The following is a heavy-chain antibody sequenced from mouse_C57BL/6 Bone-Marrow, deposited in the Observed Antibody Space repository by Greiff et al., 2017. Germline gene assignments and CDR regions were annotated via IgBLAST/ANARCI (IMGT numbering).Heavy chain of an antibody. CDR2: INPSSGYT. J-gene: IGHJ4*01. CDR3: SRSFRRAMDD. Sequence: VQLQQPGAELARPGASVKLSCKASGYTFTSYTMHWVKQRPGQGLEWIGYINPSSGYTKYNQKFKDKATLAADKSSSTAYMQLSSLTSEDSAVYYCSRSFRRAMDDWGQGTSVTVSS. CDR1: GYTFTSYT. V-gene: IGHV1-4*01.